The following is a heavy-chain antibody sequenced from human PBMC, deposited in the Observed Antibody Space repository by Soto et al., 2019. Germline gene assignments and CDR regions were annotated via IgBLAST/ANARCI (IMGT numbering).Heavy chain of an antibody. D-gene: IGHD3-3*01. CDR2: IFSNDEK. CDR1: GFSLSNARMG. J-gene: IGHJ2*01. V-gene: IGHV2-26*01. Sequence: QVTLKESGPVLVKPTETLTLTCTVSGFSLSNARMGVSWIRQPPGKALEWLAHIFSNDEKSYSTSLKSRLTISKDTSKSQVVLTMTNMDPVDTATYYCARSQKHYDFWSGRYWYFDLWGRGTLVTVSS. CDR3: ARSQKHYDFWSGRYWYFDL.